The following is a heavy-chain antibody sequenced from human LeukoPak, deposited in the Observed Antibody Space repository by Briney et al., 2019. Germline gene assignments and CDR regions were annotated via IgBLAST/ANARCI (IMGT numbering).Heavy chain of an antibody. J-gene: IGHJ4*02. V-gene: IGHV3-23*01. Sequence: GGSLRLSCAASGFTLSNYAMSWVRQAPGKGLEWVSAISGSGGSTYYADSVKGRFTISRDNSKNTLYLQMNSLRAEDTAVYYCAKDLWAGGTFFDYWGQGTLVTVSS. D-gene: IGHD3/OR15-3a*01. CDR1: GFTLSNYA. CDR3: AKDLWAGGTFFDY. CDR2: ISGSGGST.